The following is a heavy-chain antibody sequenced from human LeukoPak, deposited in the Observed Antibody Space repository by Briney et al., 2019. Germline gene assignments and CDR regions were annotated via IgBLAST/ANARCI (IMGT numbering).Heavy chain of an antibody. Sequence: SETLSLTCTVSGGSISSYYWSWIRPPPGKGLGWIGYIYYSGSSNYNPSLKSRVTISVDTSKNQFSLKLSSVTAADTAVYYCARDPYYDSTDSYFDYWGQGTLVTVSS. J-gene: IGHJ4*02. CDR3: ARDPYYDSTDSYFDY. CDR1: GGSISSYY. V-gene: IGHV4-59*01. CDR2: IYYSGSS. D-gene: IGHD3-22*01.